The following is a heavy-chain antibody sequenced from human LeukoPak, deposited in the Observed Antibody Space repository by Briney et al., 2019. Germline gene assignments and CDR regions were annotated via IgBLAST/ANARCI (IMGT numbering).Heavy chain of an antibody. J-gene: IGHJ4*02. CDR3: ARDRLGYCSGGSCSRIY. CDR2: ISSSGSTI. V-gene: IGHV3-48*03. Sequence: PGGSLRLSCAASGFTFSSYEMNWVRQAPGKGLEGASYISSSGSTIYYADSVKGRFTISRDNAKNSLYLQMNSLRAEDTAVYYCARDRLGYCSGGSCSRIYWGQGTLVTVSS. CDR1: GFTFSSYE. D-gene: IGHD2-15*01.